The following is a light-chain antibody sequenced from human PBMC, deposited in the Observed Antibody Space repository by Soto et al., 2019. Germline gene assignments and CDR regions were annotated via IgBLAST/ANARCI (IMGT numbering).Light chain of an antibody. J-gene: IGLJ1*01. CDR1: SSDVGAYTS. V-gene: IGLV2-14*01. Sequence: QSALTHPASVSGSPGHSITISCTRISSDVGAYTSVSWYQQHPGKAPKLMIYEVSNRPSGVSRRFSGSKSGNTASLTISGLQAEDEAHYYCSSYTSDNRDYVFGTGTKVTVL. CDR2: EVS. CDR3: SSYTSDNRDYV.